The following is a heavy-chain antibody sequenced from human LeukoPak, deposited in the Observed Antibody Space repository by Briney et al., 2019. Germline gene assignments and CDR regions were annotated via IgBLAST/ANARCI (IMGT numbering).Heavy chain of an antibody. CDR3: ASAGYSSSWVDY. CDR2: INHSGST. CDR1: GGSFSGYY. Sequence: SETLSLTCAVYGGSFSGYYWSWIRQPPGMGLEWIGEINHSGSTNYNPSLKSRVTISVDTSKNQFSLKLSSVTAADTAVYYCASAGYSSSWVDYWGQGTLVTVSS. V-gene: IGHV4-34*01. J-gene: IGHJ4*02. D-gene: IGHD6-13*01.